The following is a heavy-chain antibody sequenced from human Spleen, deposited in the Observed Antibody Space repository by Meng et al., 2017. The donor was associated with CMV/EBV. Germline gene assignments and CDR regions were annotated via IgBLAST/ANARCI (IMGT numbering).Heavy chain of an antibody. D-gene: IGHD1-26*01. CDR2: MSYDGSNK. CDR3: ATRVPIVGVTSGLIGGYFDY. CDR1: GFTFNSYA. V-gene: IGHV3-30-3*01. Sequence: GESLKISCAASGFTFNSYAMHWVRQAPGKGLEWVAVMSYDGSNKYYADSVKGRFTISRDNSNNTLYLQMNSLRAEDTAVYYCATRVPIVGVTSGLIGGYFDYWGQGMLVTVSS. J-gene: IGHJ4*02.